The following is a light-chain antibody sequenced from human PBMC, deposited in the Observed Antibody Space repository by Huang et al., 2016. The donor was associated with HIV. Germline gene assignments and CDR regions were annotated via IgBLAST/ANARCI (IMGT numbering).Light chain of an antibody. V-gene: IGKV3-15*01. Sequence: EIVMTQSPATLSVSPGERATLSCRASQSVSRNLAWYQQKPAQAPRLLIYDASTRATGIPARFRGSGSGTEFTLTISSLQSEDFAVYYCQQYNNWPPSWTFGQGTKVEIK. J-gene: IGKJ1*01. CDR2: DAS. CDR3: QQYNNWPPSWT. CDR1: QSVSRN.